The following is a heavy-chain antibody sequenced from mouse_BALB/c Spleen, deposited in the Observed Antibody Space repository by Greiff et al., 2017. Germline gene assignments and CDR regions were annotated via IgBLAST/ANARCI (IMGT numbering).Heavy chain of an antibody. Sequence: DVKLQESGGGLVQPGGSLKLSCAASGFTFSSYGMSWVRQTPDKRLELVATINSNGGSTYYPDSVKGRFTISRDNAKNTLYLQMSSLKSEDTAMYYCARAHRPAYFDYWGQGTTLTVSS. V-gene: IGHV5-6-3*01. CDR2: INSNGGST. CDR3: ARAHRPAYFDY. CDR1: GFTFSSYG. J-gene: IGHJ2*01. D-gene: IGHD2-14*01.